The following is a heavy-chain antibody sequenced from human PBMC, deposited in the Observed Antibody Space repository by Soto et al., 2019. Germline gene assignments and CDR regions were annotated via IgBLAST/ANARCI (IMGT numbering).Heavy chain of an antibody. V-gene: IGHV4-39*01. D-gene: IGHD3-22*01. CDR1: GGSISSSSHH. CDR3: ARGWYYYEEDWPNWFDP. Sequence: PSETLSLTCAVSGGSISSSSHHWGWIRQPPGQGLEWIGSIYYSGTTYYNPSLKSRLTISVDTSKNQFSLRLSSVTAADTAVYYCARGWYYYEEDWPNWFDPWGQGTLVTVSS. CDR2: IYYSGTT. J-gene: IGHJ5*02.